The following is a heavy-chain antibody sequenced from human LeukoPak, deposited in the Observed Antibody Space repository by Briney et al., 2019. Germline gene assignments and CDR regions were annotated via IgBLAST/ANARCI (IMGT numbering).Heavy chain of an antibody. D-gene: IGHD3-10*01. J-gene: IGHJ3*02. Sequence: PGGSLRLSCAASGFTVSSNYMSWVRQAPGKGLEWVSVIYSGGSTYYADSVKGRFTISRDNSKNTLYLQMNSLRAEDTAVYYCARARGVRGKWDDNEAFDIWGQGTMVTVSS. V-gene: IGHV3-53*01. CDR2: IYSGGST. CDR1: GFTVSSNY. CDR3: ARARGVRGKWDDNEAFDI.